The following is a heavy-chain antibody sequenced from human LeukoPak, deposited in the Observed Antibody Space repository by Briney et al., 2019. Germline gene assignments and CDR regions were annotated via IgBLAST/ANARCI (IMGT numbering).Heavy chain of an antibody. Sequence: SETLSLTCTVSGASISSNNYYWGWVRQPPGKGLEWIGNIYSSGNTYYNASLKSRVTIYIDTSKNQFSLNLSSVTAADTAVYYCARASYSYDINGWVPFDYWGQGTLVTVSS. CDR2: IYSSGNT. CDR1: GASISSNNYY. V-gene: IGHV4-39*01. CDR3: ARASYSYDINGWVPFDY. D-gene: IGHD3-22*01. J-gene: IGHJ4*02.